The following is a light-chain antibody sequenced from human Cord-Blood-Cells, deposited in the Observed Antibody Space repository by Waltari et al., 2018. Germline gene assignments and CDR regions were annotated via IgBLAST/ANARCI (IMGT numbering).Light chain of an antibody. CDR1: QDISNY. J-gene: IGKJ5*01. CDR2: DAS. CDR3: QQYDNLPIT. V-gene: IGKV1-33*01. Sequence: DIQMTQSLSSLSASVGDRVTITCQASQDISNYLNWYQQKPGKAPKLLIYDASNLETGVPSRFSGIGSGTDFTFTISSLQPEDIATYYCQQYDNLPITFGQGTRLEIK.